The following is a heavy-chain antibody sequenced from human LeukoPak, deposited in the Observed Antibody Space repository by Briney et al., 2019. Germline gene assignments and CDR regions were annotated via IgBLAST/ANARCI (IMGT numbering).Heavy chain of an antibody. CDR2: ISYDGRNQ. J-gene: IGHJ4*02. D-gene: IGHD6-13*01. CDR1: GFTFNGYG. Sequence: PGGSLRLSCAAAGFTFNGYGMHWVRQAPGKGLDWVSVISYDGRNQRYAESVEGRFIISRDNSNNTLYLQMNSLRVDDTAVYYCAKVQGAHLAKAGYFDYWGQGILVTVSS. CDR3: AKVQGAHLAKAGYFDY. V-gene: IGHV3-30*18.